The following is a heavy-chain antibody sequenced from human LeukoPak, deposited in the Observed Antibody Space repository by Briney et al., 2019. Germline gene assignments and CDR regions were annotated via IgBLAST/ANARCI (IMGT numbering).Heavy chain of an antibody. CDR3: ARLPPGRWLRYWYFDL. CDR1: GFTFSDYY. V-gene: IGHV3-11*01. D-gene: IGHD5-24*01. CDR2: ISSSGSTI. Sequence: GGSLRLSCAAPGFTFSDYYMSWIRQAPGKGLECISYISSSGSTIYYADSVKGRFTISRDNAKNSLYLQMNSLRAEDTAVYYCARLPPGRWLRYWYFDLWGRGTLVTVSS. J-gene: IGHJ2*01.